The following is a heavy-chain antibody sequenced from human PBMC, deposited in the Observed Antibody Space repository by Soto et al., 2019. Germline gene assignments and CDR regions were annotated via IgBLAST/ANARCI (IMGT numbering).Heavy chain of an antibody. CDR3: ARIASTARGWDV. CDR2: IRQERSEK. D-gene: IGHD1-1*01. V-gene: IGHV3-7*01. CDR1: GFTFSSYW. Sequence: EVQLVESGGGLVQPGGSLRLSCADSGFTFSSYWMSWVRQAPVKGLEWVGNIRQERSEKNFEDSVKGRFTISRDNAKNSVNMQMNSLRAADTPVYYCARIASTARGWDVWGQGTTVVVCS. J-gene: IGHJ6*02.